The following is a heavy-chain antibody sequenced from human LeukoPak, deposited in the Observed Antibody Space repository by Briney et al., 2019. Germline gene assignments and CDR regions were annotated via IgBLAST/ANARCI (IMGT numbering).Heavy chain of an antibody. CDR1: GFTFSTYA. CDR2: ISYDGSNK. D-gene: IGHD3-22*01. Sequence: PGGSLRLSCAASGFTFSTYAIHWVRQAPGKGLEWVAVISYDGSNKYYADSVKGRFTISRDNSKNTLYLQMNSLRAEDTAVYYCARDKGASSGYPLDYWGQGTLVTVSS. CDR3: ARDKGASSGYPLDY. J-gene: IGHJ4*02. V-gene: IGHV3-30-3*01.